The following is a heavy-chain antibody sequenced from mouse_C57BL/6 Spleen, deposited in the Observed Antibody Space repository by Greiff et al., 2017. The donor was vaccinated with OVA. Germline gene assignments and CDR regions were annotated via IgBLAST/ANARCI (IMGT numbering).Heavy chain of an antibody. Sequence: EVMLVESGGGLVKPGGSLKLSCAASGFTFSSYAMSWVRQTPEKRLEWVATISDGGSYTYYPDNVKGRFTISRDNAKNNLYLQMSHLKSEDTAMYYCARDYDGYGGYYFGYWGQGTTLTVSS. V-gene: IGHV5-4*01. J-gene: IGHJ2*01. CDR2: ISDGGSYT. CDR3: ARDYDGYGGYYFGY. D-gene: IGHD2-3*01. CDR1: GFTFSSYA.